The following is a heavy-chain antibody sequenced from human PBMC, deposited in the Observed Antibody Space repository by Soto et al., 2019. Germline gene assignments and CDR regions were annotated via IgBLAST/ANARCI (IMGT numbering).Heavy chain of an antibody. CDR3: ARDSSSAYSHFDS. Sequence: EVQLVESGGGLLQPGGSLRLSCVASGFTFSWFGMNWVRQAPGKGLDWVSYIRSGSNTIHYAESVRGRFTISRDNAKNSLYRLMNSLRDDDTAVYYCARDSSSAYSHFDSWGQGTLVNVSS. CDR2: IRSGSNTI. CDR1: GFTFSWFG. V-gene: IGHV3-48*02. J-gene: IGHJ4*02. D-gene: IGHD3-16*01.